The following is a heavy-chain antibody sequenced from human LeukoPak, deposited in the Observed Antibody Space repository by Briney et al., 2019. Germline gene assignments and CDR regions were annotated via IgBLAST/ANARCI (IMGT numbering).Heavy chain of an antibody. D-gene: IGHD3-10*01. CDR3: ARGITRIAIVRGVQYNWFDP. CDR2: MNPNSGNT. Sequence: RASVKVSCKASGYTFTSYDINWVRQATGQGLEWMGWMNPNSGNTGYAQKFQGRVTMTRDSSISTAYMELSSLRSEDTGVYYCARGITRIAIVRGVQYNWFDPWGQGTLVTVSS. J-gene: IGHJ5*02. CDR1: GYTFTSYD. V-gene: IGHV1-8*02.